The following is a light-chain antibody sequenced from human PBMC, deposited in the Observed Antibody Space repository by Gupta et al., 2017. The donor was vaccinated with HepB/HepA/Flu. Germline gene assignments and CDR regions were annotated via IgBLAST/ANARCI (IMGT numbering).Light chain of an antibody. CDR2: GAS. CDR1: QSVSSTS. CDR3: QHDDSSLWT. J-gene: IGKJ1*01. Sequence: EIMLTQSPGTLSLSPGERATLSCRASQSVSSTSLAWYQQKPGQAPRLFVYGASNRATGIPDRFSGSGSGTDFTLTISRLEPEDFAVYYCQHDDSSLWTFGQGTKVEIK. V-gene: IGKV3-20*01.